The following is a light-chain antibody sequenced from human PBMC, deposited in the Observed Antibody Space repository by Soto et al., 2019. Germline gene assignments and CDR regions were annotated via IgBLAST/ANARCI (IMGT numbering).Light chain of an antibody. Sequence: EIVMTQSPATLSVPPGERVTLSCRASQSISSNLAWYQQKPGQPPRLLFYSASARATGTPARFSGSGSGTEFTLTISSLQSEDVAVYYCQQYHDWPPLTFGGGTNVQIK. V-gene: IGKV3-15*01. CDR2: SAS. J-gene: IGKJ4*01. CDR1: QSISSN. CDR3: QQYHDWPPLT.